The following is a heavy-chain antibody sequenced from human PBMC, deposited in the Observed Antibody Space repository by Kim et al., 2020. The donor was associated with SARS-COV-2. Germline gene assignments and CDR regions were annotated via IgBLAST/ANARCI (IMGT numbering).Heavy chain of an antibody. D-gene: IGHD6-6*01. CDR2: IIPIFGTA. Sequence: SVKVSCKASGGTFSSYAISWVRQAPGQGLEWMGGIIPIFGTANYAQKFQGRVTITADESTSTAYMELSSLRSEDTAVYYCARGGASSSSPPVPFDPWGQGTLVTVSS. CDR3: ARGGASSSSPPVPFDP. V-gene: IGHV1-69*13. J-gene: IGHJ5*02. CDR1: GGTFSSYA.